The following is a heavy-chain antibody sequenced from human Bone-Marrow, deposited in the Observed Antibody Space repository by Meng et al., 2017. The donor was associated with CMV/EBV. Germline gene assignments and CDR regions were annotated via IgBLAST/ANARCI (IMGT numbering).Heavy chain of an antibody. V-gene: IGHV1-2*02. CDR2: INPTSGGT. Sequence: HWVRQATGQGLEWMGGINPTSGGTNSAQKVQGRVTMTRDTSISTAYMELSRLRSDDTAVYYCVRENGNARPYYDFWSGYYTVNWFDPWGQGTLVTVSS. D-gene: IGHD3-3*01. J-gene: IGHJ5*02. CDR3: VRENGNARPYYDFWSGYYTVNWFDP.